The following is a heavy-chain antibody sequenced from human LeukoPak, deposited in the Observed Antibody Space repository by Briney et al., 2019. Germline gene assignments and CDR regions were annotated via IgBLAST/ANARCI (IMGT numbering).Heavy chain of an antibody. D-gene: IGHD6-13*01. CDR2: INHSGST. J-gene: IGHJ4*02. Sequence: PSETLSLTCAVSGYSIISDDYWGWFRLPPGKGLEWVGSINHSGSTYYNLSLKSRVTISVDTSKNQFCLSVSSVTAADTAVYYCARNLGDSTLDYWGQGLLVTVSS. V-gene: IGHV4-38-2*01. CDR3: ARNLGDSTLDY. CDR1: GYSIISDDY.